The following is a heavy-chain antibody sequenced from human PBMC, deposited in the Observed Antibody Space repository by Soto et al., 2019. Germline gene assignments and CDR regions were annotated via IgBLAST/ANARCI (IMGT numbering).Heavy chain of an antibody. CDR1: GFSFNAYG. CDR3: AKDRGNGDTPNIYSYYGIKV. Sequence: PGGSLGLSCAVSGFSFNAYGMSWVRQASGKGLEWISFISGGGGTIYYADSVKGRFISSRDNSQSTLYLQMTSLSVDDTAFYYCAKDRGNGDTPNIYSYYGIKVWGQGTTVTVSS. CDR2: ISGGGGTI. D-gene: IGHD2-21*02. V-gene: IGHV3-23*01. J-gene: IGHJ6*02.